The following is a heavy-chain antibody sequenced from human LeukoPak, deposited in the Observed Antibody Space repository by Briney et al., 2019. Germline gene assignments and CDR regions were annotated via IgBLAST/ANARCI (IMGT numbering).Heavy chain of an antibody. J-gene: IGHJ4*02. V-gene: IGHV3-30-3*01. Sequence: GGSLRLSCAASGFTFTGHAIHWVRQAPGKGLEWVGVISHDGVRTYYADSVKDRFSISRDNSNNVVYLQMNSLKTEDTAVYYCTRWRLGGSNTDDGFDYWGQGTLVTVSS. CDR1: GFTFTGHA. CDR2: ISHDGVRT. D-gene: IGHD1-1*01. CDR3: TRWRLGGSNTDDGFDY.